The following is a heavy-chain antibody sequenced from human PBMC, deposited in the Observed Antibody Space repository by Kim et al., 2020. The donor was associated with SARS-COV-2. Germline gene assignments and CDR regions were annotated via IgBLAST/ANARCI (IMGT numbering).Heavy chain of an antibody. CDR3: AKDFLYYDILTGYYPFDY. J-gene: IGHJ4*02. D-gene: IGHD3-9*01. CDR1: GFTFSSYG. Sequence: GGSLRLSCAASGFTFSSYGMHWVRQAPGKGLEWVAVISYDGSNKYYADSVKGRFTISRDNSKNTLYLQMNSLRAEDTAVYYCAKDFLYYDILTGYYPFDYWGPGTLVTVSS. CDR2: ISYDGSNK. V-gene: IGHV3-30*18.